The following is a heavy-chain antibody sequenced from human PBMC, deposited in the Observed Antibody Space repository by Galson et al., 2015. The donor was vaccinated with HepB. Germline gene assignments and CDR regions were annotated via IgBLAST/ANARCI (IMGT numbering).Heavy chain of an antibody. CDR1: GFTFSDRY. CDR3: AREGDAFDI. J-gene: IGHJ3*02. CDR2: ISSSSSYI. Sequence: SLRLSCAASGFTFSDRYMDWVRQAPGKGLEWVSSISSSSSYIYYADSVKGRFTISRDNAKNSLYLQMNSLRAEDTAVYYCAREGDAFDIWGQGTMVTVSS. V-gene: IGHV3-21*01.